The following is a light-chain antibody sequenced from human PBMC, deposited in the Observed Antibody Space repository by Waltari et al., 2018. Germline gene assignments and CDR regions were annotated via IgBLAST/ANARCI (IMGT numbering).Light chain of an antibody. J-gene: IGKJ2*01. CDR1: QSNSNY. V-gene: IGKV1-39*01. Sequence: DIQMTQSPSSLSASVGDRVTITCRASQSNSNYLNWYQQKPGKPPKLLIYAASSLQSGVPARFSGSGSGTDFTLTISSLQPEDVATYYCQQSYSTPYTFGQGTKLEIK. CDR3: QQSYSTPYT. CDR2: AAS.